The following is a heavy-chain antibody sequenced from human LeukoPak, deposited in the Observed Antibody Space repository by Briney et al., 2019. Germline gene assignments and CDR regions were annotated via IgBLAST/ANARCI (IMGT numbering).Heavy chain of an antibody. V-gene: IGHV1-2*02. CDR2: INPNSGGT. CDR1: GYTFTGYY. D-gene: IGHD3-22*01. Sequence: ASVKVSCKASGYTFTGYYMHWVRQAPGQGLEWMGWINPNSGGTNYAQKFQGRVTMTRDTSISTAYMELSRLRSDDTAVYYCARDFVYYYGSSGYLIDYWGQGTLVTVSS. CDR3: ARDFVYYYGSSGYLIDY. J-gene: IGHJ4*02.